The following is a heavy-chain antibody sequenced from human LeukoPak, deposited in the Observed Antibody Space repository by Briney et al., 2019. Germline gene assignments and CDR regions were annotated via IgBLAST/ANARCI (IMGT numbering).Heavy chain of an antibody. J-gene: IGHJ4*02. CDR1: GGTFSSYA. CDR2: IIPIFGTA. V-gene: IGHV1-69*05. Sequence: SVKVSCKASGGTFSSYAVSWVRQAPGQGLEWMGRIIPIFGTANYAQKFQGRVTITTDESTSTAYMELSSLRSEDTAVYYCARGLGGYSGYDPPGYWGQGTLVTVSS. CDR3: ARGLGGYSGYDPPGY. D-gene: IGHD5-12*01.